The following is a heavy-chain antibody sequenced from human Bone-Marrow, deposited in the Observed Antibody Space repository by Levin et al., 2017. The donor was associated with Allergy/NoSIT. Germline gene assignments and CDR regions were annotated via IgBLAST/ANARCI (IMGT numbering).Heavy chain of an antibody. CDR1: GYTFTSYY. Sequence: ASVKVSCKASGYTFTSYYMHWVRQAPGQGLEWMGIINPSGGSTSYAQKFQGRVTMTRDTSTSTVYMELSSLRSEDTAVYYCARFCSSTSCYAENSTEYFQHWGQGTLVTVSS. CDR2: INPSGGST. CDR3: ARFCSSTSCYAENSTEYFQH. J-gene: IGHJ1*01. D-gene: IGHD2-2*01. V-gene: IGHV1-46*03.